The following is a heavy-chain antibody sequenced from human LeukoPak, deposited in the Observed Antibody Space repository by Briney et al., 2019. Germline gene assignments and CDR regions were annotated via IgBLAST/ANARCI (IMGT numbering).Heavy chain of an antibody. J-gene: IGHJ4*02. CDR2: INHSGST. CDR1: GGSFSGYY. D-gene: IGHD3-16*02. Sequence: PSETLSLTCAVYGGSFSGYYWSWIRQPPGKGLEWIGEINHSGSTNYNPSLKSRVTISVDTSKNQFSLKLSSVTAADTAVYYCARDRSIGRSTLYFFDYWGQGTLVTVSS. V-gene: IGHV4-34*01. CDR3: ARDRSIGRSTLYFFDY.